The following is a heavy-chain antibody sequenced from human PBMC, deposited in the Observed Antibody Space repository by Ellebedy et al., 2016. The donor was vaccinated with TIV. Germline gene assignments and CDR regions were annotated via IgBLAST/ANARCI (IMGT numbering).Heavy chain of an antibody. J-gene: IGHJ4*02. CDR1: GFNFRDTW. CDR2: ISYDGSNE. D-gene: IGHD6-19*01. Sequence: GGSLRLSCAASGFNFRDTWMNWVRQAPGKGLEWVAVISYDGSNEYYADSVKGRFTISRDNSKNTLFLQMNSLRAEDTAVYFCARQSLMSGSGWCEFFDFWGQGTLVTVSS. V-gene: IGHV3-30*03. CDR3: ARQSLMSGSGWCEFFDF.